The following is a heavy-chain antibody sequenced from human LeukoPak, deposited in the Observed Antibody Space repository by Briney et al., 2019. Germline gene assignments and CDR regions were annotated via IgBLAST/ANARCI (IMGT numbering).Heavy chain of an antibody. J-gene: IGHJ5*02. CDR3: ARAVGYSYETTSWFDP. CDR2: IYPGDSDT. V-gene: IGHV5-51*01. Sequence: HGESLKIPCKGSGYSFNSYWIGWVRQMPGEVLEWMVIIYPGDSDTRYSPSFQGQVTISADKSISTAHLQWSSLQASDTAMYYCARAVGYSYETTSWFDPWGQGTLVTVSS. CDR1: GYSFNSYW. D-gene: IGHD5-18*01.